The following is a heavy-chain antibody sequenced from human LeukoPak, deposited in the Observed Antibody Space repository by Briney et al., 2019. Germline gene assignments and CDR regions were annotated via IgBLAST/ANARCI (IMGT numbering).Heavy chain of an antibody. Sequence: PGGSLRLSCAASGFTFSSYAMHWVRQAPGKGLEWVAVISYDGSNKYYADSVKGRFTISRDNSKNTLYLQMNSLRAEDTAVYYCARPGLTVTTFYMDVWGKGTTVTVSS. J-gene: IGHJ6*03. CDR2: ISYDGSNK. CDR1: GFTFSSYA. V-gene: IGHV3-30*01. D-gene: IGHD4-17*01. CDR3: ARPGLTVTTFYMDV.